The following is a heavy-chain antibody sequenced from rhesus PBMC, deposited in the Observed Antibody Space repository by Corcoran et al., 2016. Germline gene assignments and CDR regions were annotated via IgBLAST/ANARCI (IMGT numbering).Heavy chain of an antibody. CDR1: GYSISRGYY. CDR2: ISYSGST. J-gene: IGHJ4*01. CDR3: ATAYPPFYRFDS. V-gene: IGHV4-122*02. Sequence: QVQLQESGPGLVKPSETLSLPCAVSGYSISRGYYWNWIRHPPGKGLEWIGYISYSGSTTYNPSLKSRVTISRDTSKNQFSLKLSSLTAADTAVYYCATAYPPFYRFDSWGQGVLVTVSS. D-gene: IGHD4-11*01.